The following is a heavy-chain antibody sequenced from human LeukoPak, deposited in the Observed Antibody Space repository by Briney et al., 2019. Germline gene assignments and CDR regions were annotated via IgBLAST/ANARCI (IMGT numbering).Heavy chain of an antibody. V-gene: IGHV1-8*01. CDR1: GYTFSYD. CDR3: ARDKQYSGSYDSFDY. D-gene: IGHD1-26*01. J-gene: IGHJ4*02. Sequence: ASVKVSCKASGYTFSYDINWVRQATGQGLEWMGWMNPNSGNTGYAQKFQGRVTMTRNTSISTAYMELSSLRSEDTAVYYCARDKQYSGSYDSFDYWGQGTLVTVSS. CDR2: MNPNSGNT.